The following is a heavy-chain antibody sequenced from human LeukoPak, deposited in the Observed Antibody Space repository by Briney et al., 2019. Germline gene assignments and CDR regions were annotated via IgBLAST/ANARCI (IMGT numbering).Heavy chain of an antibody. J-gene: IGHJ5*02. V-gene: IGHV4-59*01. D-gene: IGHD3-10*01. CDR1: GGYISSYY. CDR2: IHYTGST. CDR3: ARGGYYGSGNDFRFDP. Sequence: SETLSLTCTVSGGYISSYYCCWIRQPPGKGLECIGSIHYTGSTNYNHSIKGRVTISVETSKHQLSLKLKSVTAADTAVYYCARGGYYGSGNDFRFDPWGQGTLVTVSS.